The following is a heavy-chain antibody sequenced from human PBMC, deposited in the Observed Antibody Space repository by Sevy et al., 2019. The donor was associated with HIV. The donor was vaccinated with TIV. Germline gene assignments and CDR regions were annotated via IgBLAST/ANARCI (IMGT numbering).Heavy chain of an antibody. CDR1: GFKFDDYA. CDR3: AKDLRRGDILTGYLNY. V-gene: IGHV3-9*01. J-gene: IGHJ4*02. D-gene: IGHD3-9*01. CDR2: ITWDGGRT. Sequence: GGSLRLSCTASGFKFDDYAMHWVRQPPGKGLEWVSGITWDGGRTGYADSVKGRFIISRDNTKSSLYLQMNSLRAEDTALYYCAKDLRRGDILTGYLNYWGQGIPVTVSS.